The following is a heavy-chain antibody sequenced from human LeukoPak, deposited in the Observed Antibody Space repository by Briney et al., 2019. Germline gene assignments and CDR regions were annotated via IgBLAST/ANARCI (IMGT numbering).Heavy chain of an antibody. V-gene: IGHV3-7*01. J-gene: IGHJ1*01. CDR3: AGSSGFIPYH. Sequence: GGSLRLSCIGSGFTFSNFWMNWVRQAPGKGLEWVAIIKQDGSEEYYVDSVKGRLIISRDNAKNSLSLQMNSLRVEDSAVYFCAGSSGFIPYHWGQGTLVTVSS. D-gene: IGHD3-10*01. CDR2: IKQDGSEE. CDR1: GFTFSNFW.